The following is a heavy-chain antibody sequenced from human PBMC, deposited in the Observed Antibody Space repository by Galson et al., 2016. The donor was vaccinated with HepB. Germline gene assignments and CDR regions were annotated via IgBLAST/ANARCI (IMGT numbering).Heavy chain of an antibody. Sequence: SLRLSCAASGLSFSGHTMHWVRQVPGKGLEWVSLINWDSHNIKYADSVKGRFTVSRDNNKNSLYLQMNNLRTEDTALYYCARDSDWTIDCWGQGTLVTVSS. D-gene: IGHD3-9*01. V-gene: IGHV3-43*01. CDR2: INWDSHNI. CDR1: GLSFSGHT. CDR3: ARDSDWTIDC. J-gene: IGHJ4*02.